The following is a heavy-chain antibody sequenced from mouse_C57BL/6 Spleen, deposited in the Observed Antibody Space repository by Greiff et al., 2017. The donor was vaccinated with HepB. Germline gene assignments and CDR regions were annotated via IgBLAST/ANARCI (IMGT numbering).Heavy chain of an antibody. CDR3: ARPSYDFSWFAY. CDR1: GYTFTDYY. D-gene: IGHD2-4*01. J-gene: IGHJ3*01. CDR2: INPNNGGT. Sequence: EVQLQQSGPELVKPGASVKISCKASGYTFTDYYMNWVKQSHGKSLEWIGNINPNNGGTSYNQKFKGKATLTVDKSSSTAYMELRSLTSEDSAVYSSARPSYDFSWFAYWGQGTLVTVSA. V-gene: IGHV1-26*01.